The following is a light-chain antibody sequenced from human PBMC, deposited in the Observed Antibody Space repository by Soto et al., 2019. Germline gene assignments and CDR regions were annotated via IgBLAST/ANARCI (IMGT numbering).Light chain of an antibody. CDR3: QQYNNWPLT. J-gene: IGKJ4*01. V-gene: IGKV3-15*01. Sequence: EIVLTQCPATLSVSPGDRATLSCRASQSVRSDLAWLQQKPGQAPRLLIYDASTRATGIPARVSGSVSGTEFTLTITSLQSEDFAIDYGQQYNNWPLTFGGGTKVESK. CDR1: QSVRSD. CDR2: DAS.